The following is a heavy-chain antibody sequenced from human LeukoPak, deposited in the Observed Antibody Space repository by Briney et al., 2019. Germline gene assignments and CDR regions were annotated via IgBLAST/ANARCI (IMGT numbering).Heavy chain of an antibody. CDR1: GFTSSSYS. CDR3: ARARRSSGYYGDALDI. D-gene: IGHD3-22*01. J-gene: IGHJ3*02. CDR2: ISSSSSTI. V-gene: IGHV3-48*01. Sequence: GGSLRLSCAASGFTSSSYSMNWVRQAPGKGLEWVSYISSSSSTIYYADSVKGRFTISRDNAKNSLYLQMNSLRAEGTAVYYCARARRSSGYYGDALDIWGQGRMVTVSS.